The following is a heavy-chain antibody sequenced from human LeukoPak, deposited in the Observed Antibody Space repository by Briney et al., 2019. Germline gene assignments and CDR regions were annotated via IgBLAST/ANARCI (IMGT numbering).Heavy chain of an antibody. CDR2: ISSSSSTI. J-gene: IGHJ4*02. CDR3: ARAAGNSGYDY. CDR1: GFTFSTYT. V-gene: IGHV3-48*04. D-gene: IGHD2/OR15-2a*01. Sequence: GGSLRLSCAASGFTFSTYTMNWVRQAPGKGLEWVSYISSSSSTIYYADSVKGRFTISRDNAENSLYLQMNSLRAEDTAVYYCARAAGNSGYDYWGQGTLVTVSS.